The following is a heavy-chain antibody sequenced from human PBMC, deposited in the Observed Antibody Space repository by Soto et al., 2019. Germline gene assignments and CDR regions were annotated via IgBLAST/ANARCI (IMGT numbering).Heavy chain of an antibody. V-gene: IGHV1-46*01. J-gene: IGHJ3*02. D-gene: IGHD6-13*01. Sequence: ASVKVSCKASGYTLTRNHMHWVRQAPGQGLEWMGIINPNDGGTGYAQKFQGRVTMTRDTSTSTVYMEVSTLRSEDTAVYYCARVSSQAFDIWGQGTMVTVSS. CDR1: GYTLTRNH. CDR3: ARVSSQAFDI. CDR2: INPNDGGT.